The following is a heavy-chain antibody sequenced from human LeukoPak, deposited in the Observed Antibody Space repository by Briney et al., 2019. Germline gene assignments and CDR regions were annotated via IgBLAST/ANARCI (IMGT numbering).Heavy chain of an antibody. CDR2: ISSSSSTI. CDR3: ASPVYSGSYPPDY. D-gene: IGHD1-26*01. Sequence: HSGGSLRLSCAASGFTFSSYSMNWLRQAPGKGLECISYISSSSSTIYYADSVKGRFTISRDNAKNSLYLQMNSLRAEDTAVYYCASPVYSGSYPPDYWGQGTLVTVSS. CDR1: GFTFSSYS. J-gene: IGHJ4*02. V-gene: IGHV3-48*01.